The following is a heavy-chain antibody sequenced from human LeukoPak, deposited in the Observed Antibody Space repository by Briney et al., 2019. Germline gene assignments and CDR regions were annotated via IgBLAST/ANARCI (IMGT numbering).Heavy chain of an antibody. D-gene: IGHD4-17*01. CDR2: IKQDGSER. CDR1: GFIFRNYG. V-gene: IGHV3-7*01. J-gene: IGHJ5*02. Sequence: PGRSLRLSCAASGFIFRNYGMSWVRQAPGKGLEWVAHIKQDGSERFYMDSVKGRFTISRDNAKNSLHLQMNSLRAEDTGVFYCARGIDYGWFDPWGQGTLVTVSS. CDR3: ARGIDYGWFDP.